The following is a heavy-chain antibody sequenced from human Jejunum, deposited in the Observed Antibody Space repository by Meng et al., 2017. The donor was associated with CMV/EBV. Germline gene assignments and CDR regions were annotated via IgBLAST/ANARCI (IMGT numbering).Heavy chain of an antibody. Sequence: FTSYYRYWVRQAHGQGIEEMGMIKPRGAGTSYAQKFQGRVTMTRDTSTTTFYMELSSLRSEDTAVYYCAREVVPAVNAFYYYGMDVWGQGTTVTVSS. V-gene: IGHV1-46*01. J-gene: IGHJ6*02. CDR3: AREVVPAVNAFYYYGMDV. CDR1: FTSYY. CDR2: IKPRGAGT. D-gene: IGHD2-2*01.